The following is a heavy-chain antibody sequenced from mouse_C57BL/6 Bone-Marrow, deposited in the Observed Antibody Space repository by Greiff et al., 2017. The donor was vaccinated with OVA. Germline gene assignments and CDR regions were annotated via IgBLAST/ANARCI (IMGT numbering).Heavy chain of an antibody. D-gene: IGHD2-4*01. CDR3: ARHYDYPYAMDY. CDR1: GFTFSDYY. Sequence: EVKVVESGGGLVQPGGSLKLSCAASGFTFSDYYMYWVRQTPGKRLEWVAYISNGGGSTYYPDTVKGRFTISRDHAKNTLYLQMSRLKSEDTAMYYCARHYDYPYAMDYWGQGTSVTVSS. J-gene: IGHJ4*01. V-gene: IGHV5-12*01. CDR2: ISNGGGST.